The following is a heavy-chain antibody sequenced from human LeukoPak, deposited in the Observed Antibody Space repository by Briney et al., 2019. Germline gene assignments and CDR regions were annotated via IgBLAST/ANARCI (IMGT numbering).Heavy chain of an antibody. CDR3: AKGVSGWYFSYFDY. Sequence: GGSLRLSCAASGLTFSGYAMSWVRQAPGKGLEWVSNINGGGGTTYYADSVKGRFTISRDNSKNTLYLQMNSLRAEDTAVYYCAKGVSGWYFSYFDYWGQGTLVTVSS. D-gene: IGHD6-19*01. V-gene: IGHV3-23*01. J-gene: IGHJ4*02. CDR1: GLTFSGYA. CDR2: INGGGGTT.